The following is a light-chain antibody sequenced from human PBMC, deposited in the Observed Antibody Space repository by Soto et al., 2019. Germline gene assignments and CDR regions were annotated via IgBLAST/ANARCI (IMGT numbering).Light chain of an antibody. CDR2: KAS. Sequence: DTQMTQSPSTLSASVGDRVTITCRASQSISSWLAWYQQKPGKAPKLLIYKASTLHSGVPSSFSGRGSGTEFTLTISSLQSEDFAVYYCQQYDERPPNLSFGGGTKVEIK. CDR1: QSISSW. CDR3: QQYDERPPNLS. V-gene: IGKV1-5*03. J-gene: IGKJ4*01.